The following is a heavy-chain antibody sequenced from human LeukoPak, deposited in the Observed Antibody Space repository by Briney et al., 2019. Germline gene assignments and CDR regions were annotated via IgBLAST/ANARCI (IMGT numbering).Heavy chain of an antibody. CDR3: ARDVSSSGSYFDY. V-gene: IGHV4-59*01. Sequence: KPSETLSLTCLVSGGSLSRYYWSWIRRSPGEGLEWIGYIYYSGTTNYNPSLKSRVTISLDTSKNQFSLKLSSVTAADTAVYYCARDVSSSGSYFDYWGQGTLVTVSS. J-gene: IGHJ4*02. CDR1: GGSLSRYY. D-gene: IGHD6-19*01. CDR2: IYYSGTT.